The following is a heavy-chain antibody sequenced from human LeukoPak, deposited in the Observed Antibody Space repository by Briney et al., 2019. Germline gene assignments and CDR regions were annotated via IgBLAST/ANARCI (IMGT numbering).Heavy chain of an antibody. Sequence: PGGSLRLSCAASGFTFSTYSMNWVRQAPGKGLERVSYISSSSSAISYADSVKGRFTISRDNAKNSLYLQMNSLRAEDTAVYYCARVRITLQGGDHKYYMDVWGKGTTVTVSS. V-gene: IGHV3-48*01. J-gene: IGHJ6*03. CDR3: ARVRITLQGGDHKYYMDV. CDR2: ISSSSSAI. D-gene: IGHD1-14*01. CDR1: GFTFSTYS.